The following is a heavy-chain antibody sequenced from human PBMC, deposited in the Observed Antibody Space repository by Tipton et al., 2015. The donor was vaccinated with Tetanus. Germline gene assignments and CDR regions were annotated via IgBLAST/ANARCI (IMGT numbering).Heavy chain of an antibody. CDR1: GGSISSYY. CDR2: IYTSGST. J-gene: IGHJ6*02. Sequence: TLSLTCTVSGGSISSYYWSWIRQPAGKGLEWIGHIYTSGSTNYNPSLKSRVTISVDTSKNQFSLKVSSVTAADTAVYYCARDDYYDGRGLYYYGLDVWGQGTTVTVSS. V-gene: IGHV4-4*07. D-gene: IGHD3-22*01. CDR3: ARDDYYDGRGLYYYGLDV.